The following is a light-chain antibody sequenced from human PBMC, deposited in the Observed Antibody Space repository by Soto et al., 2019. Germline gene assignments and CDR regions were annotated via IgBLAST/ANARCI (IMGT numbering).Light chain of an antibody. CDR1: QSVSRNY. Sequence: EIVLTQSPGTLSLSPGATATLSCRASQSVSRNYLAWFQQKPGQAPRLLIHGASSRAAGTPDRFSGSGSGTDFTLTISTLEPEDFAVYYCHHYGNSPIYTFGPGTKVDFK. V-gene: IGKV3-20*01. CDR3: HHYGNSPIYT. CDR2: GAS. J-gene: IGKJ3*01.